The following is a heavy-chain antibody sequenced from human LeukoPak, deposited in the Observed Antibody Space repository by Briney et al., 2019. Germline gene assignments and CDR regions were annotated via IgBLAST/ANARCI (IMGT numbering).Heavy chain of an antibody. CDR1: GFTFSHYT. Sequence: PGGSLRLSCAASGFTFSHYTMNWARQAPGKGLEWVSDISSSSRTISYADSVKGRFTISRDNAKNSLYLQMNSLRDEDTAVYYWAREKWGAAAGTDYWGQGTLVTVSS. CDR2: ISSSSRTI. V-gene: IGHV3-48*02. D-gene: IGHD6-13*01. CDR3: AREKWGAAAGTDY. J-gene: IGHJ4*02.